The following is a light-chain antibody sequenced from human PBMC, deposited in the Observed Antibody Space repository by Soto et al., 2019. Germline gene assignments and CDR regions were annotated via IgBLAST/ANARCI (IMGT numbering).Light chain of an antibody. V-gene: IGLV1-44*01. CDR1: SSNIGSNT. Sequence: QSALTQPPSASGTPGQRVTISCSGSSSNIGSNTVNWYQQLPGTAPKLLIYSSNQRPSGVPDRFSGSKSGTSGSLAISGLQSEDEADYYCATWDDSLNAVVFGGGTKLTVL. CDR2: SSN. CDR3: ATWDDSLNAVV. J-gene: IGLJ2*01.